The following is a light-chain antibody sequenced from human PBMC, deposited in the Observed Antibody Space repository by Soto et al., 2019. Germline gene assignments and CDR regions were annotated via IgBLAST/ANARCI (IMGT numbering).Light chain of an antibody. CDR1: ALPKKY. V-gene: IGLV3-16*01. J-gene: IGLJ2*01. CDR2: KDS. Sequence: SYELTQPPSVSVSLGQMARITCSGVALPKKYAYWYQQKPGQFPVLVIYKDSERPSGIPERFSGSSSGTIVTLTISGVQAEDEADYYCLSADSSGTYPVFGGGTKLTVL. CDR3: LSADSSGTYPV.